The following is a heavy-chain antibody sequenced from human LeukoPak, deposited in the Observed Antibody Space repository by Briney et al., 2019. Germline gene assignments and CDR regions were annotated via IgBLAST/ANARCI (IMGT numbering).Heavy chain of an antibody. CDR3: ARGSSSTSRAWFDP. D-gene: IGHD2-2*01. J-gene: IGHJ5*02. CDR1: RFTFSSYW. CDR2: INSDGSST. V-gene: IGHV3-74*01. Sequence: GGSLRLSCAASRFTFSSYWMHWVRQAPGKGLVWVSRINSDGSSTSYADSVKGRFTISRDNAKNTLYLQMNSLRAEDTAVYYCARGSSSTSRAWFDPWGQGTLVTVSS.